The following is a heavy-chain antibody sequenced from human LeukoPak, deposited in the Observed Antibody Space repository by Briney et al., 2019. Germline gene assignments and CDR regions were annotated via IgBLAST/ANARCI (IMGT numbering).Heavy chain of an antibody. D-gene: IGHD1-1*01. Sequence: ASVKVSCKASGYTFTGYYMHWVRQAPGQGLEWMGWINPNSGGTNYAQKFQGRVTMTRDTSISTAYMELSRLRSDDTAVYYCARGRSHTTGTTVKDWFDPWSQGTLVTVSS. CDR2: INPNSGGT. CDR1: GYTFTGYY. V-gene: IGHV1-2*02. J-gene: IGHJ5*02. CDR3: ARGRSHTTGTTVKDWFDP.